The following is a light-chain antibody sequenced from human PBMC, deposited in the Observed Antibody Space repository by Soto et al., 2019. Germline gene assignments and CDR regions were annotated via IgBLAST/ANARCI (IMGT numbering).Light chain of an antibody. V-gene: IGKV1-39*01. CDR3: QQSYSTPRT. Sequence: DIQVTQCPSSLSASVGDRFTITCRASQSISSYLNWYQQKPGKAPNLLIYAASSLQSGVPSRFSGSGSGTDFTLTISSLQPEDFATYYCQQSYSTPRTFGQGTKVDTK. J-gene: IGKJ1*01. CDR2: AAS. CDR1: QSISSY.